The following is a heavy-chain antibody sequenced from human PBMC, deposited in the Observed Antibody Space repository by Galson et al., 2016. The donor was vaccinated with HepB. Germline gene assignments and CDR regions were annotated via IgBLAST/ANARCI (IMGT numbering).Heavy chain of an antibody. J-gene: IGHJ3*02. Sequence: SETLSLTCVVSGDSISSNNWWSWVRQSPGKGLEWIGEIYHSGNTNYNPALKSRVTMSVDKSKNQFSLKLNFVTAADTAVYYCARELGHFIGINYYVGAFDIWGQGTMVTVSS. CDR1: GDSISSNNW. CDR3: ARELGHFIGINYYVGAFDI. CDR2: IYHSGNT. D-gene: IGHD3-10*02. V-gene: IGHV4-4*02.